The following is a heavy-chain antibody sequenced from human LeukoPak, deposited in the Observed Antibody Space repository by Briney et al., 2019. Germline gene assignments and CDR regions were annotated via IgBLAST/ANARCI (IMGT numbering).Heavy chain of an antibody. D-gene: IGHD5-18*01. Sequence: GGSLRLSCAASGFTVSSNYMSWVRQAPGKGLEWVSVIYSGGSTYYADSVKGRFTISRDNSKNTLYLQMNSLRAEDTAVYYCASEEYSYGSAFDYWGQGTLVTVSS. V-gene: IGHV3-53*01. CDR1: GFTVSSNY. CDR3: ASEEYSYGSAFDY. CDR2: IYSGGST. J-gene: IGHJ4*02.